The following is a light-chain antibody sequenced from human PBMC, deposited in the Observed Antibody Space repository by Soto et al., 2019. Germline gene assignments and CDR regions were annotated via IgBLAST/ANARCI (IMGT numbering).Light chain of an antibody. CDR3: QQYHYWPRNT. CDR1: QSVSSN. V-gene: IGKV3-15*01. Sequence: EIEMTQSPATLSVSPGERATLSCRSSQSVSSNLAWYQQKPGQAPRLLIYDASTRATGVPARFSGSGSGTEFTLTISSLQSEDLAIYYCQQYHYWPRNTFGLGTRLEIK. J-gene: IGKJ5*01. CDR2: DAS.